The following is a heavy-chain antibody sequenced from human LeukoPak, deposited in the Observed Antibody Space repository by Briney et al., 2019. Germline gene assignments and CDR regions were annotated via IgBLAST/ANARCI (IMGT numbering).Heavy chain of an antibody. CDR2: VHLDGRT. Sequence: PSGTLSLTCGVSGGSVTSTNWWTWVRQPPGKGLEWIGEVHLDGRTNYNPSLKSRLTISVDLSENHISLKLTSVTAADTAVYYCAREGGFFRPLDYSGQGTLVTVSS. D-gene: IGHD3-3*01. CDR3: AREGGFFRPLDY. V-gene: IGHV4-4*02. CDR1: GGSVTSTNW. J-gene: IGHJ4*02.